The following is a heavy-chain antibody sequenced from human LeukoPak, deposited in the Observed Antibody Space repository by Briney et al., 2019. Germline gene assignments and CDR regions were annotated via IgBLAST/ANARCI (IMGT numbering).Heavy chain of an antibody. Sequence: PSETLSLTCTVSGGSISSRNYYWGWIRQPPGKGLEWIGGVYYTGTTYSNPSLKSRVTISVDTSKNQFSLKLSSVTAADTAVYYCARDIYDYVWGSYRSPYYFDYWGQGTLVTVSS. D-gene: IGHD3-16*02. CDR3: ARDIYDYVWGSYRSPYYFDY. V-gene: IGHV4-39*07. CDR1: GGSISSRNYY. J-gene: IGHJ4*02. CDR2: VYYTGTT.